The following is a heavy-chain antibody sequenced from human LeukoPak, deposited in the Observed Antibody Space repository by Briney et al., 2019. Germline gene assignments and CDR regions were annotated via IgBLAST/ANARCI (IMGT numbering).Heavy chain of an antibody. D-gene: IGHD2-2*01. CDR3: AAIGDIVLVPAIPDY. Sequence: SATLSLTCTVSGGSISSSIYYWVWIRQPPGKGLEWIANIYYSGSAYYNPSLKSRVTISVDTSKNLFSLKLRSVTAADTAVYYCAAIGDIVLVPAIPDYWGQGTLVTVSS. J-gene: IGHJ4*02. CDR1: GGSISSSIYY. V-gene: IGHV4-39*07. CDR2: IYYSGSA.